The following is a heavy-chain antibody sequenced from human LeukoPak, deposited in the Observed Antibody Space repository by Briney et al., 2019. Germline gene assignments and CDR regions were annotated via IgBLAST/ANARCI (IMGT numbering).Heavy chain of an antibody. D-gene: IGHD2-15*01. Sequence: GASEKVSCKASGYTFTSYGISWVRQAPGQGLEWMGWISAYNGNTNYAQKLQGRVTMTTDTPTSTAYMELRSLRSDDTAVYYCARVVPGLVVVVVAAADYWGQGTLVTVSS. V-gene: IGHV1-18*01. CDR3: ARVVPGLVVVVVAAADY. CDR1: GYTFTSYG. CDR2: ISAYNGNT. J-gene: IGHJ4*02.